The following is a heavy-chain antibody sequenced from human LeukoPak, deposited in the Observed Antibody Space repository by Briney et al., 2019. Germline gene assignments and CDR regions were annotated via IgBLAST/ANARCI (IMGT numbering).Heavy chain of an antibody. CDR2: IKQDGSEK. Sequence: VGSLRLSCAASVFTPSSDWMSSVPQAPGKGVEWVANIKQDGSEKYYVEFVKSRFTISRDNAKNSLYLQMNSLRAEDTAVYYCARDSAYYYGSGSYSVYYYYYYGMDVWGQGTTVTVSS. CDR1: VFTPSSDW. D-gene: IGHD3-10*01. CDR3: ARDSAYYYGSGSYSVYYYYYYGMDV. J-gene: IGHJ6*02. V-gene: IGHV3-7*01.